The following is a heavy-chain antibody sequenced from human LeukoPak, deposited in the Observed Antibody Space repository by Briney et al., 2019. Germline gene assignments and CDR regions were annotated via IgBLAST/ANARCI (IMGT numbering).Heavy chain of an antibody. J-gene: IGHJ6*02. CDR3: ARVQLWLRTPPYYYGMDV. CDR2: MNPNSGNT. Sequence: ASVKVSCKASGYTFTSYDINWVRQATGQGLEWMGCMNPNSGNTGYAQKFQGRVTMTRNTSISTAYMELSSLRSEDTAVYYCARVQLWLRTPPYYYGMDVWGQGTTVTVSS. V-gene: IGHV1-8*01. D-gene: IGHD5-18*01. CDR1: GYTFTSYD.